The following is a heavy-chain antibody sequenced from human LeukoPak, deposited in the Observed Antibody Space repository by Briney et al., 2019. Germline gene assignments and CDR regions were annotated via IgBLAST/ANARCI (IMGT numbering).Heavy chain of an antibody. CDR1: GFTFSSYS. CDR2: ISSSSSTI. V-gene: IGHV3-48*01. CDR3: AREPGYSSGWIPGYFDY. D-gene: IGHD6-19*01. J-gene: IGHJ4*02. Sequence: GGSLRLSCAASGFTFSSYSMNWVRQAPGKGLEWVSYISSSSSTIYYADSVKGRFTISRDNAKNSLYLQMNSLRAEDTAVYYCAREPGYSSGWIPGYFDYWGQGTLVTVSS.